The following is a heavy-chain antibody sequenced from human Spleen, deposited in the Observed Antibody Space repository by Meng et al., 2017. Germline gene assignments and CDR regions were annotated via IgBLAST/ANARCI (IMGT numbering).Heavy chain of an antibody. D-gene: IGHD3-22*01. V-gene: IGHV3-20*04. J-gene: IGHJ4*02. CDR3: AREERDSSGYYPDY. CDR1: GFTFDDYG. Sequence: GGSLRLSCAASGFTFDDYGMSWVRQAPGKGLEWVSGINWNGGSTGYADSVKGRFTISRDNAKNSLYVQMNSLRAEDTAVYYCAREERDSSGYYPDYWGQGTLVTVSS. CDR2: INWNGGST.